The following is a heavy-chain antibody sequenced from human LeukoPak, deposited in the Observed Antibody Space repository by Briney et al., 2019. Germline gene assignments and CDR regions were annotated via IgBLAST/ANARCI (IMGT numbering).Heavy chain of an antibody. D-gene: IGHD3-10*01. CDR2: IGTAGDT. CDR3: ARGRSFGSGGWFDP. CDR1: GLTFSSYD. J-gene: IGHJ5*02. Sequence: GGSLRLSCAASGLTFSSYDMHWVRQAPGKGLEWVSAIGTAGDTYYPGSVKGRFTISRENAKNSLYLQMNSLRAGDTAVYYCARGRSFGSGGWFDPWGQGTLVTVSS. V-gene: IGHV3-13*01.